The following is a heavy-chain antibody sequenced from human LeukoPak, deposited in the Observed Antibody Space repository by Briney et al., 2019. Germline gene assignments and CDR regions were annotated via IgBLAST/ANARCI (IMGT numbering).Heavy chain of an antibody. CDR3: ASGSRVWLLDY. CDR2: ISYDVSIT. V-gene: IGHV3-30*04. Sequence: GGYLRLYCAASGFDFSTYAMLWVRQAPGEGLEGGAIISYDVSITYYADSVKGRFTIFRENSKGSLYLQMNSLRTEDTRVYYCASGSRVWLLDYWGQGTLLTVSS. CDR1: GFDFSTYA. D-gene: IGHD5-24*01. J-gene: IGHJ4*02.